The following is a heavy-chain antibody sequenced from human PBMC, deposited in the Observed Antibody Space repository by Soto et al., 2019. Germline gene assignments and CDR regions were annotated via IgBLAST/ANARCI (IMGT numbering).Heavy chain of an antibody. CDR1: GGTFSSYA. D-gene: IGHD3-10*01. Sequence: ASVKVSCKASGGTFSSYAISWVRQAPGQGLEWMGGIIPILGIANYAQKFQGRVTITADKSTSTAYMELSSLRSEDAAVYYCARDSDTRVRGVYYFDYWGQGTLVTVSS. CDR3: ARDSDTRVRGVYYFDY. V-gene: IGHV1-69*10. J-gene: IGHJ4*02. CDR2: IIPILGIA.